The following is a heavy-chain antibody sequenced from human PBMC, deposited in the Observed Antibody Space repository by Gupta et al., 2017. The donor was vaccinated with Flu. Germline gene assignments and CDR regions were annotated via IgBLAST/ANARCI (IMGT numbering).Heavy chain of an antibody. J-gene: IGHJ4*02. CDR3: ARVGYCSTTSCYEPFDS. V-gene: IGHV1-2*06. D-gene: IGHD2-2*01. Sequence: VRLAPGQGLEWMGRINPNSGGTKYAQKFQGRVTMTSDTSLTTAYMDLSRLSSDDTAVYFCARVGYCSTTSCYEPFDSWGQGTLVTVSS. CDR2: INPNSGGT.